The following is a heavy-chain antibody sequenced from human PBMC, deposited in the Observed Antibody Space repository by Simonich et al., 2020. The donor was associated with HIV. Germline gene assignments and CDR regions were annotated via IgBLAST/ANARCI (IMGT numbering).Heavy chain of an antibody. CDR3: ARQGSSGPYYYYMDL. CDR1: GGSITRSSYY. D-gene: IGHD3-22*01. CDR2: IYYSGST. V-gene: IGHV4-39*01. J-gene: IGHJ6*03. Sequence: QLQLQESGPGLVKPSETLSLTCTVSGGSITRSSYYWGWIRQPPGKGLEWIASIYYSGSTDYNQSLKSRVTIAVDTYKNHLSLNLSSVTAADTAVYYCARQGSSGPYYYYMDLWGTGTKVTVSS.